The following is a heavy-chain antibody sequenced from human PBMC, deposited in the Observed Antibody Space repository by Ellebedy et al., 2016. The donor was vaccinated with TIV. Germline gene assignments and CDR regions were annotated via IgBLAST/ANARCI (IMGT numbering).Heavy chain of an antibody. CDR2: IYCSRST. CDR3: ARLAYSSSSRDKFYGMDV. D-gene: IGHD6-6*01. V-gene: IGHV4-39*01. Sequence: SETLSLXCTVSGCSISSSTYYWGRHRPPQGQGLVWTGSIYCSRSTYYNPSLKSRVTISVDTSKNQFSLKLSCVTGADTAVYYCARLAYSSSSRDKFYGMDVWGQGTTVTVSS. CDR1: GCSISSSTYY. J-gene: IGHJ6*02.